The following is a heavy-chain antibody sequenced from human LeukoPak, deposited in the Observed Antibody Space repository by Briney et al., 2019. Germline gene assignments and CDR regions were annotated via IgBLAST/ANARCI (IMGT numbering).Heavy chain of an antibody. CDR3: ARIGAGSSRDY. J-gene: IGHJ4*02. CDR2: IWYDASNK. Sequence: PGGSLRLSCAASGFTFSSFGMHWVRQAPGKGLEWVAVIWYDASNKYYADSVKGRFTISRDNSKNTLYLQMNSLRAEDTAVYYCARIGAGSSRDYWGQGTLVTVSS. CDR1: GFTFSSFG. V-gene: IGHV3-33*01. D-gene: IGHD6-13*01.